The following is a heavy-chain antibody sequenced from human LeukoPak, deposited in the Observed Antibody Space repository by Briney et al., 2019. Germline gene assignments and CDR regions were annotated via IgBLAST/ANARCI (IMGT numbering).Heavy chain of an antibody. D-gene: IGHD3-22*01. Sequence: ASVKVSCKASGYTFTYFYIHWVRQAPGQGLEWMGWINPKTGGTNYAQNFQGRVTMTRDTSISTAYMELSRLRSDDTAVYYCARLLVVITNDDAFDIWGQGTMVTVSS. CDR1: GYTFTYFY. CDR2: INPKTGGT. V-gene: IGHV1-2*02. J-gene: IGHJ3*02. CDR3: ARLLVVITNDDAFDI.